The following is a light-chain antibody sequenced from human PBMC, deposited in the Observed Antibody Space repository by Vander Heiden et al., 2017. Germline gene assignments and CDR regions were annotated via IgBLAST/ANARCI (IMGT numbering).Light chain of an antibody. CDR3: ATWDDSLNGVA. CDR1: SSNIGSNP. CDR2: SSN. J-gene: IGLJ2*01. V-gene: IGLV1-44*01. Sequence: QSVLTQPPSASGTPVQRVTISCSGSSSNIGSNPVIWYQQFPGTAPKLLIYSSNQRPSGVPDRFSGSKSGTSASLAISGLQSEDEADYYCATWDDSLNGVAFGGGTKVTVL.